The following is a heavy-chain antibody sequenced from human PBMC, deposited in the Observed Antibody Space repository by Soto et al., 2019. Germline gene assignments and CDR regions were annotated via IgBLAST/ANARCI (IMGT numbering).Heavy chain of an antibody. D-gene: IGHD6-13*01. V-gene: IGHV6-1*01. CDR2: TYYRSKWYN. Sequence: PSQTLSLTCAISGDSVSSNSAAWNWIRQSPSRGLEWLGRTYYRSKWYNDYAVSVKSRITINPDTSKNQFSLQLNSVTPEDTAVYYCASSGTGYSSSWRDYYYGMDVWGQGTRVTVSS. CDR1: GDSVSSNSAA. CDR3: ASSGTGYSSSWRDYYYGMDV. J-gene: IGHJ6*02.